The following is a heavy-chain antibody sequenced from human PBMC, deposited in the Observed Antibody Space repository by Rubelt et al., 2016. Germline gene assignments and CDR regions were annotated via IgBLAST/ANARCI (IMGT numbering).Heavy chain of an antibody. CDR2: MYSGGNT. Sequence: EVLLVESGGGLIQPGGSLRLSCAASGLTVSSTYMSWVRQAPGKGLEWVSVMYSGGNTYYADFVKGRFIMSSDNSKNTLYLQMNGLTAEDAAVYYCARPSCSGGSCHDAFDIWGQGTMVTVSS. CDR3: ARPSCSGGSCHDAFDI. V-gene: IGHV3-53*01. CDR1: GLTVSSTY. J-gene: IGHJ3*02. D-gene: IGHD2-15*01.